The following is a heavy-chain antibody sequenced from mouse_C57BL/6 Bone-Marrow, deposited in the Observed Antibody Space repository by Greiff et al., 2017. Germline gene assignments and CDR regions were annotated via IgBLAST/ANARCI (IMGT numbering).Heavy chain of an antibody. CDR2: IYPRSGNT. V-gene: IGHV1-81*01. J-gene: IGHJ3*01. CDR3: ARAVRLLAWFAY. Sequence: VQLQQSGAELARPGASVKLSCKASGYTFTSYGISWVKQRTGQGLEWIGEIYPRSGNTYYNEKFKGKATLTADKSSSTAYMELRSLTSEDSAVXFGARAVRLLAWFAYWGQGTLVTVAA. CDR1: GYTFTSYG. D-gene: IGHD2-3*01.